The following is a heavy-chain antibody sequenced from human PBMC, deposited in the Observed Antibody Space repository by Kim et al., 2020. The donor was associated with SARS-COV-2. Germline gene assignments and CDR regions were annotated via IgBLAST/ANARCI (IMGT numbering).Heavy chain of an antibody. CDR3: AKDGGSGAIFGVVIMEYYDGMDV. CDR2: ISYDGSNK. Sequence: GGSLRLSCAASGFTFSSYGMHWVRQAPGKGLEWVAVISYDGSNKYYADSVKGRFTISRDNSKNTLYLQMNSLRAEDTAVYYCAKDGGSGAIFGVVIMEYYDGMDVWGQGATVTVSS. D-gene: IGHD3-3*01. CDR1: GFTFSSYG. V-gene: IGHV3-30*18. J-gene: IGHJ6*02.